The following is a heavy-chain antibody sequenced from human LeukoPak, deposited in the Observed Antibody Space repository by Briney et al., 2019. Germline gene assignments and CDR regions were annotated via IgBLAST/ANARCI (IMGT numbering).Heavy chain of an antibody. CDR1: GYTFSSYA. V-gene: IGHV3-23*01. CDR2: ISGSGGIT. Sequence: PGGSLTHSCAASGYTFSSYAMSWVRPAPGKGLEWVSAISGSGGITYYANSVKGRFTISRDNSKNTLYLHSNSLSAEDTAVYYCAKGVPYCSTTCCHFYYWGQGTLVTVSS. D-gene: IGHD2-2*01. J-gene: IGHJ4*02. CDR3: AKGVPYCSTTCCHFYY.